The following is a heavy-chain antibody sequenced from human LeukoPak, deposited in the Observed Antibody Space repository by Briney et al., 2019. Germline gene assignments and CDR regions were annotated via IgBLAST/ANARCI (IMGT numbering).Heavy chain of an antibody. D-gene: IGHD3-16*01. Sequence: GGSLRLSCAASGFTFSDYYMSWIRQAPGKGLEWVSYISSSGSTIYYADSVKGRFTISRDNAKNSLYLQMNSLRAEDTAVYYCASAYDYVWGSYYDYWGQGTLVTVSS. CDR1: GFTFSDYY. V-gene: IGHV3-11*01. CDR3: ASAYDYVWGSYYDY. J-gene: IGHJ4*02. CDR2: ISSSGSTI.